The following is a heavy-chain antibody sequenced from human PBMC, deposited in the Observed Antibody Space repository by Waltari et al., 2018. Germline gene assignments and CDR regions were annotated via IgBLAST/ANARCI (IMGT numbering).Heavy chain of an antibody. Sequence: EVQVVESGGDLVQPGGSLRLSCAASGFTFSKYWMTWVRRTPGKGLGWVANKNQDGSEKNYEDTGKGRFTISRDNANNSLYLQMNNLRAEDTAIYYCTKNSGWDSDSWGQGTLVTVSS. D-gene: IGHD6-19*01. V-gene: IGHV3-7*01. CDR2: KNQDGSEK. CDR3: TKNSGWDSDS. J-gene: IGHJ5*01. CDR1: GFTFSKYW.